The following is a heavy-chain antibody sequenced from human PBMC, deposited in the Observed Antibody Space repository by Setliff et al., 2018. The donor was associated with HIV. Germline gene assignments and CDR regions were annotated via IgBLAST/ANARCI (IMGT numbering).Heavy chain of an antibody. Sequence: PGESLKISCKGSGYNFANYWIAWVRQVPGKGLEWMGIIYPTDSDTRYSPSFQGQATISADTSISTAYLQWSSLKASDTAVYYCSRASDPSHRMPPTNYYYYMDVWGKGTKVTVSS. CDR1: GYNFANYW. D-gene: IGHD2-2*01. V-gene: IGHV5-51*01. CDR2: IYPTDSDT. J-gene: IGHJ6*03. CDR3: SRASDPSHRMPPTNYYYYMDV.